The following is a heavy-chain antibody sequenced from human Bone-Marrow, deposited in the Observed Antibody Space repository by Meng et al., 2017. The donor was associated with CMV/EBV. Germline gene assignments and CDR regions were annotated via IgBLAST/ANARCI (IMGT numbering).Heavy chain of an antibody. D-gene: IGHD6-13*01. Sequence: SETLSLTCAVYGGSFSGYYWSWIRQPPGKGLEWIGEINHSGSTNYNPSLKSRVTISVDTSKNQFSLKLSSVTAADTAVYYCARAPSSGSWLNYYGMDVWGQGTTVTVSS. J-gene: IGHJ6*02. CDR1: GGSFSGYY. CDR3: ARAPSSGSWLNYYGMDV. CDR2: INHSGST. V-gene: IGHV4-34*01.